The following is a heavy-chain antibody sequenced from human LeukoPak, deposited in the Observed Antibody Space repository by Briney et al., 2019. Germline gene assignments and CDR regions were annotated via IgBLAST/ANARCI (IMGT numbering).Heavy chain of an antibody. Sequence: SEPLTLPCSVSGRSINSYYGRWLRQPAGKGLEWIGRIYTSGSTNYNPSLKSRVTMSVDTSKNQFSLKPSSVTAADTAVYYCARDEVVVVPAAMVDYYYYYYMDVWGKGTTVTVSS. CDR1: GRSINSYY. J-gene: IGHJ6*03. CDR3: ARDEVVVVPAAMVDYYYYYYMDV. D-gene: IGHD2-2*01. CDR2: IYTSGST. V-gene: IGHV4-4*07.